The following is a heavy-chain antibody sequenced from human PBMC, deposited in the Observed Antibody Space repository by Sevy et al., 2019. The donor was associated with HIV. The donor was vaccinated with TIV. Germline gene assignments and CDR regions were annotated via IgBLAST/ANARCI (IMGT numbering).Heavy chain of an antibody. V-gene: IGHV3-53*01. Sequence: GGSLRLSCGASAFSVSGNDMAWIRQAPGKGLEWVSLIYSGGTTYSPDSVRGRFTISRDISRNTVYLQMSNLRVEDTAVYFCARLGSNSVWYTDCWGQGTRVTVSS. D-gene: IGHD6-19*01. CDR2: IYSGGTT. CDR1: AFSVSGND. J-gene: IGHJ4*02. CDR3: ARLGSNSVWYTDC.